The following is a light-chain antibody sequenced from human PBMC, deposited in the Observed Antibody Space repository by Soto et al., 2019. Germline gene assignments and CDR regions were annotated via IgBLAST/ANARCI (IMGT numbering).Light chain of an antibody. CDR3: QSFDSSLSGDV. CDR2: GSS. J-gene: IGLJ1*01. V-gene: IGLV1-40*01. CDR1: SSNIGAGYD. Sequence: QSVLTQPPSVSGAPGQRVTISCTGSSSNIGAGYDVHWYQQVPGTAPQLLIYGSSNRPSGVPDRFSGSKSGTSASLAITGLQAEDEADYYCQSFDSSLSGDVFGTGTKVTVL.